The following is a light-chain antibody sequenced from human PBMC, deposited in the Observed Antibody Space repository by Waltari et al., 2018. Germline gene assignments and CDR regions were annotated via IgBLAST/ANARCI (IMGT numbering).Light chain of an antibody. V-gene: IGLV2-14*01. J-gene: IGLJ3*02. CDR2: EVT. CDR3: CSYTRFATGV. Sequence: QSALNQPASVSGSLGQSITISCTGTSGAVGGSNHVSWYQQHPGKAPKLMIYEVTYRPSGISNRFSGSKSGNTASLTISGLQAEDEADYYCCSYTRFATGVFGGGTKLTVL. CDR1: SGAVGGSNH.